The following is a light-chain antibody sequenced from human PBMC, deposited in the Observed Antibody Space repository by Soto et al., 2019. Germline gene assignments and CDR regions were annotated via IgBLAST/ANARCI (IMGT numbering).Light chain of an antibody. CDR2: DAS. V-gene: IGKV3-15*01. CDR3: QQYNKWPLIT. J-gene: IGKJ5*01. Sequence: EMAMTQSPATLSVSPGERALLSCTDSQNVYNNLAWYQQKPGQAPRLLIFDASTRATGIPARFSGSGSGTEFTLTISGLQSEDFAIYYCQQYNKWPLITFGQGTRLEIK. CDR1: QNVYNN.